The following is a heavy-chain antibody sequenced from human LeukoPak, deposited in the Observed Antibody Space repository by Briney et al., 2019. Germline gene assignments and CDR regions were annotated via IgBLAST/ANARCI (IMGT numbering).Heavy chain of an antibody. CDR1: GGSISSYY. J-gene: IGHJ4*02. D-gene: IGHD6-13*01. V-gene: IGHV4-59*12. Sequence: SETLSLTCTVSGGSISSYYWSWIRQPPGKGLEWVGYIYYSGSTNYNPSLKSRVTISVDTSENQFSLKLSSVTAADTAVYYCARDSTYSSKWSYGSFDYWGQGTLVTVSS. CDR3: ARDSTYSSKWSYGSFDY. CDR2: IYYSGST.